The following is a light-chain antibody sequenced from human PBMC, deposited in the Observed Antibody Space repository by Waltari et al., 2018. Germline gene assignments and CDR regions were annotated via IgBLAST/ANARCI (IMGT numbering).Light chain of an antibody. V-gene: IGLV2-14*01. Sequence: QSSLTPPASVSGSPGQSITISCTGTSNDVGVYNYVSWYQQHPCKAPKLRIYEVSNRPSGVSNRFSGSKSGNTASLTISGLQAEDESDYYCSSYTSSSTVVFGGGTKLTVL. CDR3: SSYTSSSTVV. J-gene: IGLJ2*01. CDR2: EVS. CDR1: SNDVGVYNY.